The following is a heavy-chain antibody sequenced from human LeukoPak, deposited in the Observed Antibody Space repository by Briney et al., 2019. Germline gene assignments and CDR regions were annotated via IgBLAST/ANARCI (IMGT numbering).Heavy chain of an antibody. CDR3: ARETPLRYFDP. J-gene: IGHJ5*02. V-gene: IGHV4-39*07. Sequence: PSETLSLTCTVSGGSISSSSYYWGWIRPPPGKGLEWIGSIYYSGSTYYNPSLKSRVTISVDTSKNQFSLNLTSVTAADTAVYYCARETPLRYFDPWGQGTLVTVSS. CDR2: IYYSGST. D-gene: IGHD3-9*01. CDR1: GGSISSSSYY.